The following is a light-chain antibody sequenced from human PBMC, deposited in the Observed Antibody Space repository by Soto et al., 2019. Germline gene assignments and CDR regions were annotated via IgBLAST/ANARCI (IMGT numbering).Light chain of an antibody. CDR3: QQYENLPIT. CDR1: QDISSS. J-gene: IGKJ5*01. CDR2: GAS. V-gene: IGKV1-33*01. Sequence: IQLTQSPSSLSASVGDRVTITCRASQDISSSLAWYQQKAGKAPKLLIYGASILETGVPSKFSGSGSGTDFTFTISSLQPEDIATYYCQQYENLPITFGQGTRLEIK.